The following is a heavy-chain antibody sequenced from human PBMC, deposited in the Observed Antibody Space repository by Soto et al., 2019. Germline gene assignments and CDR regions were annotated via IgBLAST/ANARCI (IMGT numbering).Heavy chain of an antibody. V-gene: IGHV1-69*06. CDR1: GGTFSSYA. CDR2: IIPIFGTA. D-gene: IGHD2-2*01. CDR3: AITSGDIVVVPARLYYYGLDV. J-gene: IGHJ6*02. Sequence: QVQLVQSGAEVKKPGSSVKVSCKASGGTFSSYAISWVRQAPGQGLEWMGGIIPIFGTANYAQKFQGRVRITADKSTSAAYMEMSSLRSEDTAVYSCAITSGDIVVVPARLYYYGLDVWGQGTTVTVSS.